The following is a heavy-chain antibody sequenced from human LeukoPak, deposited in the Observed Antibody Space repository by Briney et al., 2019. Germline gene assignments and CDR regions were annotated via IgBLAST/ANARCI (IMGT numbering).Heavy chain of an antibody. Sequence: PSETLSLTCAVYGGYFSGYYWSWIRQPPGKGLEWIGEINHSGSTNYNPSLKSRVTISVDTSKNQFSLKLSSVTAADTAVYYCARNTYYPLVRLSGYFDYWGQGTLVTVSS. CDR2: INHSGST. J-gene: IGHJ4*02. D-gene: IGHD3-22*01. CDR1: GGYFSGYY. V-gene: IGHV4-34*01. CDR3: ARNTYYPLVRLSGYFDY.